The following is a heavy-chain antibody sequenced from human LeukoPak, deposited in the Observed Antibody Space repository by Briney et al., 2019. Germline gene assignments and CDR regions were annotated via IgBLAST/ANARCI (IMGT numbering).Heavy chain of an antibody. CDR1: GFSLSTSGMR. J-gene: IGHJ4*02. Sequence: SGPALVKPTQTLTLTCTFSGFSLSTSGMRVSWIRQPPGKALEWLARIDWADDKFYSTSLKTRLTISKDTSKNQVVLTMTNMDPVDTATYYCARTPYCGGDCYVDYWGQGTLVTVSS. CDR3: ARTPYCGGDCYVDY. V-gene: IGHV2-70*04. CDR2: IDWADDK. D-gene: IGHD2-21*02.